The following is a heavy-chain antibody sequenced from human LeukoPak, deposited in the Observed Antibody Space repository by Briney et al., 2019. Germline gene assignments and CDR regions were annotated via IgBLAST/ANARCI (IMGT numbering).Heavy chain of an antibody. V-gene: IGHV4-39*07. CDR2: IYYSGST. CDR3: ARVRHHTVTNAFDI. J-gene: IGHJ3*02. CDR1: GGSISNSDYY. D-gene: IGHD4-17*01. Sequence: SETLSLTCTVSGGSISNSDYYWSWIRQPPGKGLEWIGSIYYSGSTYYNPSLKSRVTISVDTSKNQFSLKLSSVTAADTAVYYCARVRHHTVTNAFDIWGQGTMVTVSS.